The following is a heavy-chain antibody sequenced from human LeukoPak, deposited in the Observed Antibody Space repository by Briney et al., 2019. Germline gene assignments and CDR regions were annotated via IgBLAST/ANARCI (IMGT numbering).Heavy chain of an antibody. CDR3: ARAPVNNRWLYYFDY. CDR1: GFTFSSYA. Sequence: GGSLRLSCAASGFTFSSYAMHWVRQAPGKGLEWVAVISYDGSNKYYADSVKGRFTISRDNSKNTLYLQTNSLRAEDTAVYYCARAPVNNRWLYYFDYWGQGTLVTVSS. D-gene: IGHD1-14*01. J-gene: IGHJ4*02. CDR2: ISYDGSNK. V-gene: IGHV3-30-3*01.